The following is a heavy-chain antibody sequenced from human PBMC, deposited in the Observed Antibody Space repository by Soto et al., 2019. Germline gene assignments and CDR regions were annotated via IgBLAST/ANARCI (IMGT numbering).Heavy chain of an antibody. D-gene: IGHD6-6*01. J-gene: IGHJ4*02. Sequence: QVQLVQSGTEVKQPGASVKVSCKAYGYTFTTYGINWVRQAPGQGLEWMGWISAYNGNTNYAQNVQGRVTMTTDTSTSTAYMELRSLRSDDTAVYYCARDETIATPAGGYWGQGTLVTVSS. V-gene: IGHV1-18*01. CDR1: GYTFTTYG. CDR3: ARDETIATPAGGY. CDR2: ISAYNGNT.